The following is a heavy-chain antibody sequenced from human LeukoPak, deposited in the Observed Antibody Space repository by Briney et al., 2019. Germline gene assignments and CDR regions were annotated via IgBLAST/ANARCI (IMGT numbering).Heavy chain of an antibody. J-gene: IGHJ4*02. Sequence: ASVKLSCKASGYTFTSYGISWVRKAPGQGLEWMGWISVYNGNTNYEQKPQGRVTMTTDTSTSTAYMVLRSLRSEDTAVYYCASDDYDDYPYYFDYWGQGTLVTVSS. CDR3: ASDDYDDYPYYFDY. V-gene: IGHV1-18*01. CDR1: GYTFTSYG. CDR2: ISVYNGNT. D-gene: IGHD4-17*01.